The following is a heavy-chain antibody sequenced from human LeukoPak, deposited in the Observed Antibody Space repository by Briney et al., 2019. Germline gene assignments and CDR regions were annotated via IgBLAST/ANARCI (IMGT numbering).Heavy chain of an antibody. V-gene: IGHV1-69*13. CDR2: IIPIFGTA. CDR1: GGTFSSYA. Sequence: ASVKVSCKASGGTFSSYAISWVRQAPGQGLEWMGGIIPIFGTANYAQKFQGRVTITADESTSTAYMELSSLRSEDTAVYYCARDLVGIAAAGTMVGWFDPWGQGTLVTAPS. D-gene: IGHD6-13*01. J-gene: IGHJ5*02. CDR3: ARDLVGIAAAGTMVGWFDP.